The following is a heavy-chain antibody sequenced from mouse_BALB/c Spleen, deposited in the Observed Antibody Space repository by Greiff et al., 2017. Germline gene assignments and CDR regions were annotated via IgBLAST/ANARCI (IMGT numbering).Heavy chain of an antibody. CDR1: GFTFSSYA. CDR3: AREGYDYTWFAY. D-gene: IGHD2-4*01. CDR2: ISSGGSYT. Sequence: EVKLMESGGGLVKPGGSLKLSCAASGFTFSSYAMSWVRQSPEKRLEWVAEISSGGSYTYYPDTVTGRFTISRDNAKNTLYLEMSSLRSEDTAMYYCAREGYDYTWFAYWGQGTLVTVSA. J-gene: IGHJ3*01. V-gene: IGHV5-9-4*01.